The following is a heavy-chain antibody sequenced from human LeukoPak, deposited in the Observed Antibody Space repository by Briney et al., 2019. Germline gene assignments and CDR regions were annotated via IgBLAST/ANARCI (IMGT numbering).Heavy chain of an antibody. V-gene: IGHV1-18*01. CDR1: GYTFTSYG. CDR3: ARTYTVVTLSYFRH. J-gene: IGHJ1*01. D-gene: IGHD4-23*01. Sequence: ASVKVSCKASGYTFTSYGISWVRQAPGQGLEWMGWISAYNGNTNYAQKLQGRVTTTTDTSTSTAYMELRSLRSDDTAVYYCARTYTVVTLSYFRHWGQGTLVTVSS. CDR2: ISAYNGNT.